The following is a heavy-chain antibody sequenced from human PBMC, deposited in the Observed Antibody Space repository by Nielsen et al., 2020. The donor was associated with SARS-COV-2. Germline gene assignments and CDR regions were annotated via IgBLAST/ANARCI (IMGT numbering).Heavy chain of an antibody. CDR2: INSDGSST. CDR3: ARDQGSLYYYGSGSYYFDY. CDR1: GFTFSSYA. J-gene: IGHJ4*02. V-gene: IGHV3-74*01. Sequence: GESLKISCAASGFTFSSYAMSWVRQAPGKGLVWVSRINSDGSSTSYADSVKGRFTISRDNAKNTLYLQMNSLRAEDTAVYYCARDQGSLYYYGSGSYYFDYWGQGTLVTVSS. D-gene: IGHD3-10*01.